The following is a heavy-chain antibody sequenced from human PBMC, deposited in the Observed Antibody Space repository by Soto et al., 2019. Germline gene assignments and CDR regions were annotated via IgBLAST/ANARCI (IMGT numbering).Heavy chain of an antibody. V-gene: IGHV4-59*01. Sequence: QVQLQESGPGLVKPSETLSLTCTVSGGSISSYYWSWIRQPPGKGLEWIGYIYYSGSTNYNPSLKSRVTISVDTSKNQFSLKLSSVTAADTAVYYCVRDRVAGYYYYGMDVWGQGTTVTVSS. CDR2: IYYSGST. CDR3: VRDRVAGYYYYGMDV. CDR1: GGSISSYY. J-gene: IGHJ6*02. D-gene: IGHD6-19*01.